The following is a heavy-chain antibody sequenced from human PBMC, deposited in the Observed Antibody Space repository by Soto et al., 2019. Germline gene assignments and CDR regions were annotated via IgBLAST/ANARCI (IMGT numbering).Heavy chain of an antibody. CDR1: GFTFSLYW. J-gene: IGHJ5*02. CDR2: INSDGSSA. D-gene: IGHD6-25*01. CDR3: ATVTQAVGKLTANGFGT. V-gene: IGHV3-74*01. Sequence: PGGSLRLSAVASGFTFSLYWIHWVRQAPGKGLLWVSRINSDGSSASYADSVKGRFTISRDNAKNTQYLQMNSLSAEDTAVYYCATVTQAVGKLTANGFGTWGQGTLVTVAS.